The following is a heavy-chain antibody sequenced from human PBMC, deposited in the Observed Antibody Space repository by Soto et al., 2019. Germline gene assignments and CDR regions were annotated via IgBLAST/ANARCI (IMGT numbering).Heavy chain of an antibody. CDR1: GYTFTDHG. CDR2: ISAYNDYT. V-gene: IGHV1-18*01. J-gene: IGHJ4*02. Sequence: QIQLVQSGAEVKKPGASVKVSCKASGYTFTDHGISWVRQAPGQGFEWMGWISAYNDYTAYAQKFQGRVTMTTDKYTNTAYMELRRPTSDETAVYYCAKDRPRLTQNFLDGYWGKGTLVTVSP. CDR3: AKDRPRLTQNFLDGY. D-gene: IGHD1-1*01.